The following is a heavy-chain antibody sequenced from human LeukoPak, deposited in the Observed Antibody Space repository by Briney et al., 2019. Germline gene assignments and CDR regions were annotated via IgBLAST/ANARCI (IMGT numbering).Heavy chain of an antibody. J-gene: IGHJ6*03. CDR3: ATSRITMIGDYMDF. CDR2: ISNDGRTM. D-gene: IGHD3-22*01. Sequence: GGSLRLSCAASGFTFNNYEMNWVRQAPGKGPEWVAYISNDGRTMYYADSVKGRFTLSRDNSKNTVYLQVDSLRSEDTAVYFCATSRITMIGDYMDFWGRGTAVTVSS. V-gene: IGHV3-48*03. CDR1: GFTFNNYE.